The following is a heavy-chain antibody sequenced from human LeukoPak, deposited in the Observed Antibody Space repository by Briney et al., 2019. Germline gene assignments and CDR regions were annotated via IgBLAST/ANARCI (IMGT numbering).Heavy chain of an antibody. CDR3: ARGRAKYSGSLFDY. CDR1: GYTFTSYA. V-gene: IGHV1-3*01. D-gene: IGHD1-26*01. Sequence: ASVKVSCKASGYTFTSYAMHWVRQAPGQRLEWMGWINAGNGNTKYPQKFQGRVTITRDTSASTAYMELSSLRSEDTAVYYCARGRAKYSGSLFDYWGQGTLVTVSS. CDR2: INAGNGNT. J-gene: IGHJ4*02.